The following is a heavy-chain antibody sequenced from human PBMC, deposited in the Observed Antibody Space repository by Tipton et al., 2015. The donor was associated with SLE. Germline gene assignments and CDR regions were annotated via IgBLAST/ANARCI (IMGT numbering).Heavy chain of an antibody. J-gene: IGHJ4*02. CDR1: GFTFSNYE. CDR3: AKGSSKRLGPSFDY. V-gene: IGHV3-48*03. Sequence: SLRLSCAASGFTFSNYEMNWVRQAPGKGLEWVAYVSSSGSIMYDADSVRGRFSISRDNAKNSLYLQMNRLRAEDTAFYYCAKGSSKRLGPSFDYWGQGTLVTVSS. D-gene: IGHD7-27*01. CDR2: VSSSGSIM.